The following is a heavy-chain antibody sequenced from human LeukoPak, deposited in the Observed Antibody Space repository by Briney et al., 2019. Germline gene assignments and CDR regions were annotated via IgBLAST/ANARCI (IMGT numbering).Heavy chain of an antibody. Sequence: GGSLRLSCAASGFTFSSYAMSWVRQAPGKGLECVSVISGGAGSTYYADSVKGRFTISRDNAKNSLYLQMNSLRAEDTAVYYCASTFDYWGQGTLVTVSS. D-gene: IGHD1-1*01. CDR1: GFTFSSYA. V-gene: IGHV3-23*01. J-gene: IGHJ4*02. CDR3: ASTFDY. CDR2: ISGGAGST.